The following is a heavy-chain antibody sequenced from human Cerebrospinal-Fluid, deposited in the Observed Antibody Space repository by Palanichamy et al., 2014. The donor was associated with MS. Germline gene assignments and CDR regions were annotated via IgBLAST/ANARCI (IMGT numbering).Heavy chain of an antibody. V-gene: IGHV3-53*01. D-gene: IGHD6-13*01. J-gene: IGHJ6*02. Sequence: EVQLVESGGGLIQPGGSLRLSCAASGLLVSTNFMSWVRQAPGKGPEWVSVLYRGGDTYYAGSVKGRFTISRDNSKNMLYLEMNSLRDEDTAVYYCVRDRYSYSRNFHYYGIDVWGQGTTVTVFS. CDR3: VRDRYSYSRNFHYYGIDV. CDR1: GLLVSTNF. CDR2: LYRGGDT.